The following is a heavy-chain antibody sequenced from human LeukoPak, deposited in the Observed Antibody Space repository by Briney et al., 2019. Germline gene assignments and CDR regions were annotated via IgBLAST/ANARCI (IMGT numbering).Heavy chain of an antibody. V-gene: IGHV3-33*04. CDR1: GFTFSNYG. Sequence: GGSLRLSCAASGFTFSNYGMHWVRQAPGKGLQWIAIMYDGGTTDYSESVRGRFHISRDTSNNTLSLQMNSLRAEDTAVYYCARGSGSGWPLDRWGQGTLVTVSS. J-gene: IGHJ5*02. CDR3: ARGSGSGWPLDR. CDR2: MYDGGTT. D-gene: IGHD6-19*01.